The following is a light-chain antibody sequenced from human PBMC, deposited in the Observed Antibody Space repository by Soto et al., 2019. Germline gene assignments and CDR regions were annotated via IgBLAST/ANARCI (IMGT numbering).Light chain of an antibody. V-gene: IGKV3-15*01. Sequence: EIVVTQSPATLSVSPGERVTLSCRASQSVSSSLAWYQQRPGQAPRLLIYDTSTRAAGIAARFSGSGSGTEFTLTISSLQSEDSAVYYCQQYNNWPPRITFGPGTKVDIK. CDR2: DTS. CDR3: QQYNNWPPRIT. CDR1: QSVSSS. J-gene: IGKJ3*01.